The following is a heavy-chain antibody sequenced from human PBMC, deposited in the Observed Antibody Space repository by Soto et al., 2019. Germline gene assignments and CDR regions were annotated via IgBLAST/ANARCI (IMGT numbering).Heavy chain of an antibody. CDR3: AKRGGYDYVWKSYRPDY. D-gene: IGHD3-16*02. CDR1: GFTFSSFA. J-gene: IGHJ4*02. V-gene: IGHV3-23*01. CDR2: LSGSGGDT. Sequence: GGSLRLSCVASGFTFSSFAMTWVRQAPGKGLEWGSTLSGSGGDTYYADSVNGRFTISRDKSKNTLYLQMDRLRVEDTAVYYCAKRGGYDYVWKSYRPDYWGQGTLVTSPQ.